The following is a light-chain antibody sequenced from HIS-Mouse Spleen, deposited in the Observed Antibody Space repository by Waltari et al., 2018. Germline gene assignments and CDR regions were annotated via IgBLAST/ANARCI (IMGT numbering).Light chain of an antibody. J-gene: IGKJ3*01. CDR3: QQYNNWPPIT. V-gene: IGKV3-15*01. CDR1: QSVSSN. CDR2: GAS. Sequence: EIVMTQSPATLSVSPGERATLSCRASQSVSSNLAWYQQKPGQAPRLLIYGASTSATGIPARFSGSGSVTEFTLTISSLQSEDFAVYYCQQYNNWPPITFGPGTKVDIK.